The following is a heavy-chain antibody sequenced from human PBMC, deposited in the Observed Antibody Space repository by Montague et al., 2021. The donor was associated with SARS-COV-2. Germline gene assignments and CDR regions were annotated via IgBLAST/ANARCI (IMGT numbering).Heavy chain of an antibody. Sequence: SLRLSCAASGFTFSSHAMSWVRQAPGKGLEWVSTISGSGGSTYYADSVKGRFTISRDNSKNTLYLQMNSLRAEDTAVYYCANDVGALLGSGSYQGYWGQGTLVTVSS. V-gene: IGHV3-23*01. J-gene: IGHJ4*02. CDR1: GFTFSSHA. D-gene: IGHD3-10*01. CDR2: ISGSGGST. CDR3: ANDVGALLGSGSYQGY.